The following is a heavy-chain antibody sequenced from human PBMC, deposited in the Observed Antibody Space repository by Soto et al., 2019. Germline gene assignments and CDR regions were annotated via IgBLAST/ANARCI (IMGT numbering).Heavy chain of an antibody. Sequence: PGGSLRLSCAASGFTFSSYAMSWVRQAPGKGLEWVSAISGSGGSTYYADSVKGRFTISRDNSKNTLYLQMNSLRAEDTAVYYCAKDGILEWLLSGYFDYWGQGTLVTVSS. D-gene: IGHD3-3*01. CDR1: GFTFSSYA. V-gene: IGHV3-23*01. J-gene: IGHJ4*02. CDR3: AKDGILEWLLSGYFDY. CDR2: ISGSGGST.